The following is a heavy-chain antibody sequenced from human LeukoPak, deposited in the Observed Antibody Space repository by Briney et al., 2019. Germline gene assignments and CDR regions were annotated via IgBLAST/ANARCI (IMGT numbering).Heavy chain of an antibody. J-gene: IGHJ4*02. V-gene: IGHV3-21*01. CDR1: GFTFSSYT. D-gene: IGHD2-15*01. Sequence: KTGGSLRLSCAASGFTFSSYTMNWVRQAPGKGLEWVSSISSSSSYIYYADSVKGRFTISRDNAKNSLYLQMNSLRAEDTAVYYCARVHGGSWEGPFDYWGQGALVTVSS. CDR2: ISSSSSYI. CDR3: ARVHGGSWEGPFDY.